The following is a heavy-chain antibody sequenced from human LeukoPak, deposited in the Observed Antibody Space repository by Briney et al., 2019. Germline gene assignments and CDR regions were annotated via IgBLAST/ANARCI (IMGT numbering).Heavy chain of an antibody. V-gene: IGHV1-69*05. J-gene: IGHJ3*02. CDR3: ATDSGSLGAFDI. CDR1: GGTFSSYA. Sequence: SVKVSCKASGGTFSSYAISWVRQAPGQGLEWMGGIIPIFGTANYAQKFQGRVTITTDESTSTAYMELSSLRSEDTAVYYCATDSGSLGAFDIWGQGTMVTVSS. D-gene: IGHD3-10*01. CDR2: IIPIFGTA.